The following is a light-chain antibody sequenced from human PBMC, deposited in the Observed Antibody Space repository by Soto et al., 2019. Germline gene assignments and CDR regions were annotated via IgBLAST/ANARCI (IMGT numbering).Light chain of an antibody. V-gene: IGLV2-11*01. Sequence: QSVLTQPASVSGSPGQSITISCTGTSSDVGAYNYVSWYQHHPGKAPQLMIYDVSKRPSGVPDRFSGSKSGNTASVTISGLQADDEADYYCCSYAGTYTYVFGTGTKLTVL. CDR3: CSYAGTYTYV. CDR1: SSDVGAYNY. CDR2: DVS. J-gene: IGLJ1*01.